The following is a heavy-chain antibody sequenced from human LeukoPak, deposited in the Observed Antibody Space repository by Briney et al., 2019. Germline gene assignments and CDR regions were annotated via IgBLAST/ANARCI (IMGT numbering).Heavy chain of an antibody. CDR2: ISGSGGST. J-gene: IGHJ4*02. CDR3: AKVSAAAGSGGPWSY. D-gene: IGHD6-13*01. CDR1: GFTFSSYA. Sequence: GGSLRLSCAASGFTFSSYAMSWVRQAPGKGLEWVSAISGSGGSTYYADSVKGRFTISRDNSKNTLYLQMNSLRAEDTAVYYCAKVSAAAGSGGPWSYWGQGTLVTVSS. V-gene: IGHV3-23*01.